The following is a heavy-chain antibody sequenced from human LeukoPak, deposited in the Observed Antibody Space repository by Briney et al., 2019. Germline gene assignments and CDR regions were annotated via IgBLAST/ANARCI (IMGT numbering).Heavy chain of an antibody. CDR3: ARGEATYYYDSSGLDY. J-gene: IGHJ4*02. V-gene: IGHV4-59*01. Sequence: PSETLSLTCTVSGGPISSYYWSWIRQPPGKGLEWIGYIYYSGSTNYNPSLKSRVTISVDTSKNQFSLKLSSVTAADTAVYYCARGEATYYYDSSGLDYWGQGTLVTVSS. CDR1: GGPISSYY. D-gene: IGHD3-22*01. CDR2: IYYSGST.